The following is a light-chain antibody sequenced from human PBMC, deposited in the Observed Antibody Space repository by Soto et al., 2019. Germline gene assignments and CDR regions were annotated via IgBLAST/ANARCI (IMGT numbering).Light chain of an antibody. Sequence: DIQMTQSPSSLSASVGDRVTITCRASKSIRNYLNWYQQKPGKAPKLLIYAASSLQSGVTSRFTGSGAGTDFTLTISSLQPEDFATYSCQQSYSTPYTFGQGTKLESK. CDR1: KSIRNY. CDR3: QQSYSTPYT. CDR2: AAS. V-gene: IGKV1-39*01. J-gene: IGKJ2*01.